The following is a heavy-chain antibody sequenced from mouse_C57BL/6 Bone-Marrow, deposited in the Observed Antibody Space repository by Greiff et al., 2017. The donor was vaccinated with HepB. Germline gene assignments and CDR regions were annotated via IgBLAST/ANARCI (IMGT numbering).Heavy chain of an antibody. V-gene: IGHV14-3*01. Sequence: DVKLVESVAELVRPGASVKLSCTASGFNIKNTYMHWVKQRPEQGLEWIGRIDPANGNTKYAPKFQGKATITADTSSNTAYLQLSSLTSEDTAIYYCASPLYYYGSSLWFAYWGQGTLVTVSA. CDR1: GFNIKNTY. J-gene: IGHJ3*01. CDR3: ASPLYYYGSSLWFAY. CDR2: IDPANGNT. D-gene: IGHD1-1*01.